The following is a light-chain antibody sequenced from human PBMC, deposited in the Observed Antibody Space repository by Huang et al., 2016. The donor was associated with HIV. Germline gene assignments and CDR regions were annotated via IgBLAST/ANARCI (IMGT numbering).Light chain of an antibody. Sequence: EILMTQSPATLSVFPGERVTLSCRAGQSGNTNLAWYQQKPGQAPRLLVYDATSRATGIPVRFSGSGSGTEFILTINSLQSEDFALYYCQQYNNWPRTFGQGTKVDIK. CDR3: QQYNNWPRT. V-gene: IGKV3-15*01. CDR2: DAT. CDR1: QSGNTN. J-gene: IGKJ1*01.